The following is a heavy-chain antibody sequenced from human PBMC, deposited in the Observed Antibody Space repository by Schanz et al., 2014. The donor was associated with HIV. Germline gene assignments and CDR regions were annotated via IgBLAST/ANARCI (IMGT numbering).Heavy chain of an antibody. CDR3: ARQGLRFSFWLDY. CDR2: IKEDGSEK. CDR1: GFTFSRYW. V-gene: IGHV3-7*01. J-gene: IGHJ4*02. Sequence: VQLVESGGGVVQPGRSLRLSCAASGFTFSRYWMTWVRQAPGKGLEWGANIKEDGSEKYHADSVKGRFTISRDNSKNTLYLQMNNLRAEDTAVYGCARQGLRFSFWLDYWGQGTPVTVS. D-gene: IGHD4-17*01.